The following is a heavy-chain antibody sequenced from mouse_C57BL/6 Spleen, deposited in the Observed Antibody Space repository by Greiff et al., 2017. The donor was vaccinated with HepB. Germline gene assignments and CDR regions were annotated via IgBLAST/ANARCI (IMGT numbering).Heavy chain of an antibody. J-gene: IGHJ3*01. V-gene: IGHV1-69*01. CDR3: ARKGAQALAY. CDR1: GYTFTSYW. Sequence: QVQLQQSGAELVMPGASVKLSCKASGYTFTSYWMHWVKQRPGQGLEWIGEIDPSDSNTNYNQKFKGKSTLTVDKSSSTAYMQLSSLTSEDAAVYYCARKGAQALAYWGQGTLVTVSA. CDR2: IDPSDSNT. D-gene: IGHD3-2*02.